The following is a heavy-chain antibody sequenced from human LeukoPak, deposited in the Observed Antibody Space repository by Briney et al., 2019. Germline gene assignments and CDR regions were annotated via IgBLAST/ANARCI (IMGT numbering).Heavy chain of an antibody. J-gene: IGHJ4*02. CDR3: AKFGFISKAMTTVTTSVLVYFDY. Sequence: PGGSLRLSCAASGFTFSSYGMHWVRQAPGKGLEWVAVIWYDGSNKYYADSVKGRFTISRDNSKNTLYLQMNSLRAEDTAVYYCAKFGFISKAMTTVTTSVLVYFDYWGQGTLVTVSS. CDR1: GFTFSSYG. D-gene: IGHD4-17*01. V-gene: IGHV3-33*06. CDR2: IWYDGSNK.